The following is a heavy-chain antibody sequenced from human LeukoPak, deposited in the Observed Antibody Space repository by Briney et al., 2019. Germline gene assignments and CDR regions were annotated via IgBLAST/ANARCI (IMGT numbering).Heavy chain of an antibody. Sequence: ASVKVSCKASGSTFTSYYMHWVRQAPGQGLGWMGIINLSGGSTNYAQKFQGRVTMTRDTSTSTVYMELSSRRTEDTAVYYCARERAPFDCWGQGTLVTVSS. CDR3: ARERAPFDC. V-gene: IGHV1-46*01. CDR2: INLSGGST. CDR1: GSTFTSYY. J-gene: IGHJ4*02.